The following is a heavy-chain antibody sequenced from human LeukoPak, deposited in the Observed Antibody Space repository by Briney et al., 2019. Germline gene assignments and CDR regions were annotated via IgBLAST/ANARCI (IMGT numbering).Heavy chain of an antibody. CDR3: TRAGQWSYGFQDY. CDR2: SYTGGST. Sequence: GGSLRLSCVASGFXVSSYYMSWVRQAPGKGLEWVSISYTGGSTYYTDSVKGRFAISRDDSKSTLFLQMSSLRVDDTAVYYCTRAGQWSYGFQDYWGQGTLVTVSS. D-gene: IGHD5-18*01. V-gene: IGHV3-66*01. J-gene: IGHJ4*02. CDR1: GFXVSSYY.